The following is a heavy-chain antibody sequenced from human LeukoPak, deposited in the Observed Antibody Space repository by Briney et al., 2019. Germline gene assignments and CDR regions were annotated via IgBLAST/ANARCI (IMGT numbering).Heavy chain of an antibody. V-gene: IGHV4-39*07. CDR2: IYYSGST. CDR3: ARVVGDYVFYYGMDV. D-gene: IGHD3-16*01. CDR1: GGSISSSSYY. Sequence: SETLSLTCTVSGGSISSSSYYWGWIRQPPGKGLEWIGSIYYSGSTYYNPSLKSRVTISVDTSKNQFSLKLSSVTAADTAVCYCARVVGDYVFYYGMDVWGQGTTVTVSS. J-gene: IGHJ6*02.